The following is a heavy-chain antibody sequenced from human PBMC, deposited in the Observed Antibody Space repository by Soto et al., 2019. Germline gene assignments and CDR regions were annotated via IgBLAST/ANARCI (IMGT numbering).Heavy chain of an antibody. V-gene: IGHV3-23*01. CDR2: ISGSGGST. CDR1: GFTFSSYA. CDR3: AKEGTYYDILTGYPYPDY. J-gene: IGHJ4*02. D-gene: IGHD3-9*01. Sequence: HPGGSLRLSCAASGFTFSSYAMSWVRQAPGKGLEWVSAISGSGGSTYYADSVKGRFTISRDNSKNTLYLQMNSLRAEDTAVYYCAKEGTYYDILTGYPYPDYWGQGTLVTVSS.